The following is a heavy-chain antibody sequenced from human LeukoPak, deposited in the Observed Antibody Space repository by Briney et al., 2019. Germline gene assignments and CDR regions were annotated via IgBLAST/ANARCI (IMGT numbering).Heavy chain of an antibody. Sequence: NPSETLSLTCTVSGGSISSYYWSWIRQPPGKGLEWLGYIYYSGSTNYNPSLKSRVTISVDTSKNQFSLKLSSVTAADTAVYYCAGVYDILTGYYKEDAFDIWGQGTMVTVSS. D-gene: IGHD3-9*01. J-gene: IGHJ3*02. CDR1: GGSISSYY. V-gene: IGHV4-59*01. CDR3: AGVYDILTGYYKEDAFDI. CDR2: IYYSGST.